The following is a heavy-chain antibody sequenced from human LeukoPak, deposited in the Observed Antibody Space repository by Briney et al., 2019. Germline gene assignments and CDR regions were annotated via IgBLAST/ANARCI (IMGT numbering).Heavy chain of an antibody. CDR3: ARETGYYDSSAQRYYYYYMDV. D-gene: IGHD3-22*01. J-gene: IGHJ6*03. Sequence: PSETLSLTCTVSGGSISSYYWSWIRQPPGKGLEWIGYIYTSGSTNYNPSLKSRVTISVDTSKNQFSLKLSSVTAADTAVYYCARETGYYDSSAQRYYYYYMDVWGKGTTATVSS. V-gene: IGHV4-4*09. CDR2: IYTSGST. CDR1: GGSISSYY.